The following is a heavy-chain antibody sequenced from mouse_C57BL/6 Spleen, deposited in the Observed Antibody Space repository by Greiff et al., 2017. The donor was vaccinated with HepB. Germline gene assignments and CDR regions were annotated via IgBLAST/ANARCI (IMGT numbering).Heavy chain of an antibody. V-gene: IGHV1-15*01. CDR3: TRKEDYLWYFDV. Sequence: VQLQQSGAELVRPGASVTLSCKASGYTFTDYEMHWVKQTPVHGLEWIGAIDPETGGTAYNQKFKGKAILTADKSSSTAYMELRSLTSEDSAVYYCTRKEDYLWYFDVWGTGTTGTVSS. CDR1: GYTFTDYE. D-gene: IGHD5-5*01. CDR2: IDPETGGT. J-gene: IGHJ1*03.